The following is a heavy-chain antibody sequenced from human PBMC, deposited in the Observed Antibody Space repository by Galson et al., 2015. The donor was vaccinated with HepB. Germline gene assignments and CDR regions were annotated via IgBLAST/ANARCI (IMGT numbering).Heavy chain of an antibody. J-gene: IGHJ4*02. CDR1: GFTFSSYG. V-gene: IGHV3-30*18. CDR2: ISYDGSNK. CDR3: AKGAWITMIVGYADY. D-gene: IGHD3-22*01. Sequence: LRLSCAASGFTFSSYGMHWVRQAPGKGLEWVAVISYDGSNKYYADSVKGRFTISRDNSKNTLYLQMNSLRAEDTAVYYCAKGAWITMIVGYADYWGQGTLVTVSS.